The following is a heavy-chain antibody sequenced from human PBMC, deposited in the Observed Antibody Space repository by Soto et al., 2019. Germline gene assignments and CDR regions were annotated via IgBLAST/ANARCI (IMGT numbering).Heavy chain of an antibody. CDR2: IIPSGGGT. Sequence: QVQLVQSGAEVKKPGASVKVSCKASGYTFTSYYMHWVRQAPGQGLEWMGLIIPSGGGTSYAQKFQGRVTMTSDTSTSTVYMELSSLRSEATAVYYCARGPRRAAAALDYWGQGTLVTVSS. CDR3: ARGPRRAAAALDY. D-gene: IGHD6-13*01. CDR1: GYTFTSYY. J-gene: IGHJ4*02. V-gene: IGHV1-46*01.